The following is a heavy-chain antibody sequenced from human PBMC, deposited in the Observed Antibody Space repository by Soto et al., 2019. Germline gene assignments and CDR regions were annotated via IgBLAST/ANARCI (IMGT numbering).Heavy chain of an antibody. V-gene: IGHV1-18*01. Sequence: CKASGYTFSSHGISWGRQAPGQGIEWMGWIRAYTGNTNYAQKLQGRVTMTTATSTSTAYMELRSLRSDDTAVYYCARDLSGHPGYWGQRTLVPVSS. CDR2: IRAYTGNT. D-gene: IGHD6-19*01. CDR3: ARDLSGHPGY. J-gene: IGHJ4*02. CDR1: GYTFSSHG.